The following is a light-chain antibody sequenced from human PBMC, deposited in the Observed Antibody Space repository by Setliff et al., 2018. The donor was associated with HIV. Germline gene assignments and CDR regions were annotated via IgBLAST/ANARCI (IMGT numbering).Light chain of an antibody. CDR3: QQYSSWPAT. CDR2: AAS. Sequence: EIVVTQSPATLSVSPGDGATLSCRASQSVSSNFAWYQQKPGQPPRLLIYAASTRATGVAAKFSGSGSGTEFTLTISSMQSEDLAVYYCQQYSSWPATFGQGTKV. CDR1: QSVSSN. V-gene: IGKV3-15*01. J-gene: IGKJ1*01.